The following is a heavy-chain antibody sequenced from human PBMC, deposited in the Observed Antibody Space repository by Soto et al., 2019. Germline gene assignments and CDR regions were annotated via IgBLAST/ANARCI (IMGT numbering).Heavy chain of an antibody. V-gene: IGHV4-59*11. CDR1: WGSIGSLC. D-gene: IGHD2-15*01. CDR2: IYHSGST. Sequence: TVAWGSIGSLCGRWILQPPGKGLEWIGYIYHSGSTNYNPSLKSRVTLSVDTSKNQFSLKLSSVTAADTAVYYCARRMVAATLYYFDYWGQGTLVTVSS. CDR3: ARRMVAATLYYFDY. J-gene: IGHJ4*02.